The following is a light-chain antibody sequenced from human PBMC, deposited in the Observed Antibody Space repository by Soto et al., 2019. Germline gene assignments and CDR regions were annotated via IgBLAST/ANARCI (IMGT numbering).Light chain of an antibody. V-gene: IGLV2-14*01. Sequence: QSALTQPASVSGAPGQSITISCTGTSSDVGGYNYVSWYQQHPGKAPKLMIYEVSNRPSGVSNRLSGSKSGNTASLTISGLQAEGEADYYCSSYTSINPGVFGGGTKLTVL. CDR1: SSDVGGYNY. CDR3: SSYTSINPGV. CDR2: EVS. J-gene: IGLJ3*02.